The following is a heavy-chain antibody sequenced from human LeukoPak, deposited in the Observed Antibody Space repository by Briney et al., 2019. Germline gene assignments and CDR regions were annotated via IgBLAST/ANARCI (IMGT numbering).Heavy chain of an antibody. CDR1: GDSISSYY. V-gene: IGHV4-59*08. Sequence: PSETLSLTCTVSGDSISSYYWSWIWQPPGKGLKWIGYMHYSGSSNYNPSLKSRVTTSVDTSQNQFSLKLRSVTAADTAVYYCARRVTSNCFDPWGQGTLVTVTS. CDR2: MHYSGSS. CDR3: ARRVTSNCFDP. D-gene: IGHD2-21*02. J-gene: IGHJ5*02.